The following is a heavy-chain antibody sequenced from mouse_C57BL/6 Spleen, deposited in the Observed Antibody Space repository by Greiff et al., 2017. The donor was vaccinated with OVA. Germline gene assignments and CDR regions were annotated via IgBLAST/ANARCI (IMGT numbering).Heavy chain of an antibody. Sequence: VKLQESGAELVKPGASVKISCKASGYAFSSYWMNWVKQRPGKGLEWIGQIYPGDGDTNYNGKFKGKATLTADKSSSTAYMQLSSLTSEDSAVYFCARSGIYYGNLYAMDYWGQGTSVTVSS. CDR1: GYAFSSYW. CDR3: ARSGIYYGNLYAMDY. CDR2: IYPGDGDT. J-gene: IGHJ4*01. V-gene: IGHV1-80*01. D-gene: IGHD2-1*01.